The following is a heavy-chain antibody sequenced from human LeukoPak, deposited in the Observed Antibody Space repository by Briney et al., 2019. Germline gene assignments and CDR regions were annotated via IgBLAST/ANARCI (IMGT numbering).Heavy chain of an antibody. CDR1: GGSFSGYY. CDR3: ARGGRYSYGYYFRNWFDP. Sequence: SETLSLTCAVYGGSFSGYYWSWIRQPPGKGLEWIGEINHSGSTNYNPSLKSRVTISVDTSKNQFSLKLSSVPAADTAVYYCARGGRYSYGYYFRNWFDPWGQGTLVTVSS. CDR2: INHSGST. V-gene: IGHV4-34*01. J-gene: IGHJ5*02. D-gene: IGHD5-18*01.